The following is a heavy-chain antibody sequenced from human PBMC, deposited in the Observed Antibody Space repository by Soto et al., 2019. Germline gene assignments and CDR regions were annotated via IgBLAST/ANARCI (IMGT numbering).Heavy chain of an antibody. Sequence: ESGGGLVKPGGSLRLSCAASGVTFSSFSFNWVRQAPGKGLEWVSFILSSSGSIYYADSVKGRFTISRDNAKNSLYLQMNSLKDEDTAVYYCARASGEQLVRRGFYYYYMDVWGKGTTVTVSS. CDR1: GVTFSSFS. CDR2: ILSSSGSI. D-gene: IGHD6-6*01. V-gene: IGHV3-21*01. J-gene: IGHJ6*03. CDR3: ARASGEQLVRRGFYYYYMDV.